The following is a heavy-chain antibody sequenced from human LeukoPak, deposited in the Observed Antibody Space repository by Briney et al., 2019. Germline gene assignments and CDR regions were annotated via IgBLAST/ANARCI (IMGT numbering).Heavy chain of an antibody. Sequence: GGSLRLSCTASGFTLCSHDMHWARHIPGQGLEWVAAVSSGFHAFFADSVQGRFTVSREDARHSLYLQMNSLRAGDTAVYYCVREARGYHYTYFDYWGQGTLVTVSS. CDR1: GFTLCSHD. CDR3: VREARGYHYTYFDY. V-gene: IGHV3-13*01. CDR2: VSSGFHA. J-gene: IGHJ4*02. D-gene: IGHD5-18*01.